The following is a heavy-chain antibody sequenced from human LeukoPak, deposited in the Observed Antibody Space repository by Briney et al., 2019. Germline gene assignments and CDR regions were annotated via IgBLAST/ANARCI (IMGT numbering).Heavy chain of an antibody. J-gene: IGHJ4*02. V-gene: IGHV1-3*03. CDR3: ARDGGSSWTRPRYYFDY. CDR1: GYTFTGYY. D-gene: IGHD6-13*01. Sequence: ASVKVSCKASGYTFTGYYLHWVRQAPGQGLEWMGWINAGNGNTKYSQEFQGRVTITRDTSASTAYMELSSLRSEDMAVYYCARDGGSSWTRPRYYFDYWGQGTLVTVSS. CDR2: INAGNGNT.